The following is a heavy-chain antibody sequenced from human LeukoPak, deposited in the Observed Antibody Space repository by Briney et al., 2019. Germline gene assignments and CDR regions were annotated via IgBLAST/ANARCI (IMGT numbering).Heavy chain of an antibody. J-gene: IGHJ4*02. CDR2: ISYDGSNK. CDR1: GFTFSSYG. CDR3: AKVPYYCSSTSCPADDY. Sequence: GGSLRLSCAASGFTFSSYGMHWVRQAPGKGLEWVAVISYDGSNKYYADSVKGRFTISRDNSKNTLYLQMNSLRAEDTAVYYCAKVPYYCSSTSCPADDYRGQGTLVTVSS. V-gene: IGHV3-30*18. D-gene: IGHD2-2*01.